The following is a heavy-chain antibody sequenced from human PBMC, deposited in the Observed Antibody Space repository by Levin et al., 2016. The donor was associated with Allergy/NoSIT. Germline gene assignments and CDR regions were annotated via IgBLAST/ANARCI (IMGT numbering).Heavy chain of an antibody. CDR2: IYSGGNT. CDR3: AREYSNYLSYYYYMDV. Sequence: WIRQPPGKGLEWVSIIYSGGNTYYTDSVKGRFVISRDNSKNIVYLQMSSLRAEDTAVYYCAREYSNYLSYYYYMDVWGKGTTVTVSS. V-gene: IGHV3-53*01. J-gene: IGHJ6*03. D-gene: IGHD4-11*01.